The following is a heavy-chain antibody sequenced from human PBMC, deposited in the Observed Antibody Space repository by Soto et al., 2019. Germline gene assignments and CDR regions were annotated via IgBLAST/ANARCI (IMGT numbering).Heavy chain of an antibody. Sequence: GGSLRLSCAASGFTFSNAWMSWVRQAPGKGLEWVGRIKSKTAGGTTDYAAPVKGRFTISRDDSENTLFLQMSSLKTEDTAVYYCATALRWEQLVNYWGQGTLVNVSS. CDR1: GFTFSNAW. CDR2: IKSKTAGGTT. CDR3: ATALRWEQLVNY. D-gene: IGHD6-13*01. V-gene: IGHV3-15*01. J-gene: IGHJ4*02.